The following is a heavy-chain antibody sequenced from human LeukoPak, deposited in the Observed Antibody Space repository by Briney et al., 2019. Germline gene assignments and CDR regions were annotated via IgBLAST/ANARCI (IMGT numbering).Heavy chain of an antibody. J-gene: IGHJ4*02. CDR2: IYYSGST. V-gene: IGHV4-31*03. CDR3: ARASRITIFGVVSYYFDY. D-gene: IGHD3-3*01. Sequence: PSHTLSLTCPVSGFSISSGGYYLSSIRQHPGKGLESIGYIYYSGSTYYNPSLKSRLTISVDTSKNQFSLKLSSVNDADTGVYYCARASRITIFGVVSYYFDYWGQGTLVTVSS. CDR1: GFSISSGGYY.